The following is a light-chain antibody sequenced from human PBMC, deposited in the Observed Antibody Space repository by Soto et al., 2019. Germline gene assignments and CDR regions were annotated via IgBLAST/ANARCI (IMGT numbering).Light chain of an antibody. J-gene: IGKJ5*01. CDR2: GTS. Sequence: IVLTQSPATLALSAGERATLSCRASQSVSSYLAWYQQKPGQAPRLLIYGTSDRATGPPDRFSGSGSGTDFTLTISRLEPEDSAVYYCKQFDDSVTFGQGTRREIK. CDR1: QSVSSY. CDR3: KQFDDSVT. V-gene: IGKV3-11*01.